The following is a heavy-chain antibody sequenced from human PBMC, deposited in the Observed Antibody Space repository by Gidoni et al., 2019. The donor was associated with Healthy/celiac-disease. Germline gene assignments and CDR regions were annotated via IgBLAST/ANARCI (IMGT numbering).Heavy chain of an antibody. Sequence: QVQQVQSGAEGKKPGAAVKVSCKASGYTFTSYGISWVRPAPGQGLEWTGWISADYGNTNDAQMLQGRVTMTTDTSTSTAYMELRRLRSDDTAVYYCARYRRYYGSGKVAFDYWGQGTLVTVSS. J-gene: IGHJ4*02. CDR2: ISADYGNT. CDR3: ARYRRYYGSGKVAFDY. D-gene: IGHD3-10*01. V-gene: IGHV1-18*01. CDR1: GYTFTSYG.